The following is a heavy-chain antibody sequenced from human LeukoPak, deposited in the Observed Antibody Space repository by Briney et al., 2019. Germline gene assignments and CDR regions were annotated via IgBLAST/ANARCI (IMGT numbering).Heavy chain of an antibody. CDR1: GFTFSSYS. V-gene: IGHV3-21*01. Sequence: GGSLRLYCAASGFTFSSYSMNRVRQAPGKGLEWVSSISSSSSYIYYADSVKGRFTISRDNAKNSLYLQMNSLRAEDTAVYYCARAYLYYYDSSGSNYWGQGTLVTVSS. CDR3: ARAYLYYYDSSGSNY. J-gene: IGHJ4*02. D-gene: IGHD3-22*01. CDR2: ISSSSSYI.